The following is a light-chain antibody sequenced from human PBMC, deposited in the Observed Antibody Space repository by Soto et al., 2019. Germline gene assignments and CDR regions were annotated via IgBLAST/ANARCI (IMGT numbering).Light chain of an antibody. CDR1: TRDIAGYNY. J-gene: IGLJ1*01. CDR3: TSFSSSTSLYV. CDR2: QVT. V-gene: IGLV2-14*01. Sequence: SALTQPASVSGSLGQSITISCTGTTRDIAGYNYISWYQQLPGKAPKLMIYQVTIRPSGISNRFSGSKSGNTASRTISGLQAEDEADYYCTSFSSSTSLYVFGTGTKVTVL.